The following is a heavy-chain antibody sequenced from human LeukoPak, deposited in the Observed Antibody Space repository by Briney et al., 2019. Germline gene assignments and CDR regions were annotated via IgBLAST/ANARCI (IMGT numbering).Heavy chain of an antibody. CDR3: TRLSDDSRGYYFNYVFDY. CDR1: GFIFSRYW. J-gene: IGHJ4*02. D-gene: IGHD3-22*01. V-gene: IGHV3-7*03. CDR2: IKQDGSEK. Sequence: GGSLRLSCAASGFIFSRYWMSWVRQAPGKGLEWVANIKQDGSEKYYVDSVKGRFTISRDNAKNSLYLQMNSLNTEDTAVYYCTRLSDDSRGYYFNYVFDYWGRGTLVTVSS.